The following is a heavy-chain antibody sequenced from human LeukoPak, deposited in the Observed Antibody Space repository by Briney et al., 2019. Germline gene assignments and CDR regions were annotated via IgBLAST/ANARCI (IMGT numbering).Heavy chain of an antibody. V-gene: IGHV1-2*06. CDR1: GYTFTGYF. CDR2: INPNTGGT. Sequence: ASVKVSCKXFGYTFTGYFMHWVRQAPGQGLEWMGRINPNTGGTKYTQNLQGRVTMTRDTSISTAYMELSRLRSDDTALYYCAIAGGGSDAFDIWGHGTMVTVSS. CDR3: AIAGGGSDAFDI. J-gene: IGHJ3*02. D-gene: IGHD2-15*01.